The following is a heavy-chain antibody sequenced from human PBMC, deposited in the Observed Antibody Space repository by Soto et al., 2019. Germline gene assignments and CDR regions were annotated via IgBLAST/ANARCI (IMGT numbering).Heavy chain of an antibody. J-gene: IGHJ5*02. D-gene: IGHD4-17*01. CDR3: ARDRYGDYHYWFDP. Sequence: ASVKVSCKASGYTFAIYYVHWVRQAPGQGLEWMGIINPSGGSTSYAQKFQGRVTMTRDTSTSTVYMELSSLRSEDTAVYYCARDRYGDYHYWFDPWGQGTLVTVSS. CDR2: INPSGGST. V-gene: IGHV1-46*01. CDR1: GYTFAIYY.